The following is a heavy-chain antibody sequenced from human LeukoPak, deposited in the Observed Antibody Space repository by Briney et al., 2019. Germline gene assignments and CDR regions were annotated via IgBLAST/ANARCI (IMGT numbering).Heavy chain of an antibody. J-gene: IGHJ4*02. Sequence: GGSLRLSCAVSGFTISSYWMTWVRQAPGKGLEWVANIKQDESEKYYVESVKGRFTISRDNAKNSLYLQMNSLRDEDTAVYYCAKHRFESGGYHSTDWGQGTLVTVSS. CDR3: AKHRFESGGYHSTD. V-gene: IGHV3-7*03. CDR1: GFTISSYW. CDR2: IKQDESEK. D-gene: IGHD3-22*01.